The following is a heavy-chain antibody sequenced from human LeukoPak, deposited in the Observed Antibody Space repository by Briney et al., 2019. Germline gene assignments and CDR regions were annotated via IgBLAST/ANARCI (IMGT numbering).Heavy chain of an antibody. CDR2: IYYSGST. CDR1: GGSISSSSYY. D-gene: IGHD3-22*01. Sequence: SETLSLTCTVSGGSISSSSYYWGWIRQPPGKGLEWIGSIYYSGSTYYNPSLKSRVTISVDTSKNQFSLKLSSVTAADTAVYYCASTQGDDSSGYYGYWGQGTLVTVPS. J-gene: IGHJ4*02. V-gene: IGHV4-39*01. CDR3: ASTQGDDSSGYYGY.